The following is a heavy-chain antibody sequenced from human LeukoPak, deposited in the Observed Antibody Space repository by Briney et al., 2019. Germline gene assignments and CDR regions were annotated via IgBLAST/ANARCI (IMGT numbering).Heavy chain of an antibody. CDR1: GGSINSYY. J-gene: IGHJ6*02. CDR2: LYTSGST. Sequence: SETLSLTCTVSGGSINSYYWTWIRQPAGKGLEWIGRLYTSGSTSYNPSLKSRVTLSVDTSKNQFSLKLNSVTAADTAMYYCAREGGDSGRFSYYGLDVWGQGTTVTVSS. D-gene: IGHD6-19*01. V-gene: IGHV4-4*07. CDR3: AREGGDSGRFSYYGLDV.